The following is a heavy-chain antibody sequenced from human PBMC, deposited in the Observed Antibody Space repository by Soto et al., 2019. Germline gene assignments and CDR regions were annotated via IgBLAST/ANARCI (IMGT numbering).Heavy chain of an antibody. CDR1: GGTFSSYA. J-gene: IGHJ5*02. CDR3: ARDSRSITGTTRGWFDP. V-gene: IGHV1-69*13. CDR2: IIPIFGTA. D-gene: IGHD1-7*01. Sequence: ASVKVSCKASGGTFSSYAISWVRQAPGQGLEWMGGIIPIFGTANYAQKFQGRVTITADESTSTAYMELSSLRSEDTAAYYCARDSRSITGTTRGWFDPWGQGTLVTVSS.